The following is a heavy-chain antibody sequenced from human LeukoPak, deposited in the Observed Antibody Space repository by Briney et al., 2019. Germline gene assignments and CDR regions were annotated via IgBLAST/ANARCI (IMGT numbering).Heavy chain of an antibody. J-gene: IGHJ4*02. CDR2: ISGSGGST. CDR1: GFTFSSYW. Sequence: GGSLRLSCAASGFTFSSYWMHWVRQAPGKGLEWVSAISGSGGSTYYADSVKGRFTISRDNSKNTLYLQMNSLRAEDTAVYYCAKLPDYDFWSGYPPFDYWGQGTLVTVSP. V-gene: IGHV3-23*01. CDR3: AKLPDYDFWSGYPPFDY. D-gene: IGHD3-3*01.